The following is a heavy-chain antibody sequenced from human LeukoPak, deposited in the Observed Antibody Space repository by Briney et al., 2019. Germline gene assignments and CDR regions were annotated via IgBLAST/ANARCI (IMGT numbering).Heavy chain of an antibody. D-gene: IGHD4-11*01. CDR2: INHSGST. CDR3: AGGRTVTTALGYYYYYMDV. V-gene: IGHV4-34*01. Sequence: PSETLSLTCAVYGGSFSGYYWSWIRQPPGKGLEWIGEINHSGSTNYNPSLKSRVTISVDTSKNQFSLKLSSVTAADTAVYYCAGGRTVTTALGYYYYYMDVWGKGTTVTVSS. J-gene: IGHJ6*03. CDR1: GGSFSGYY.